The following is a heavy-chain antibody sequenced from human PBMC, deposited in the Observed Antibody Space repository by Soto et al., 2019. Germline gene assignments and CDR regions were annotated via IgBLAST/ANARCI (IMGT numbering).Heavy chain of an antibody. V-gene: IGHV4-31*03. CDR3: ASMQQLNWFDP. Sequence: SETLSLTCTVSGGSISSGGYYWSWIRQHPGKGLEWIGYIYYSGSTYYNPSLKSRVTIPVDTSKNQFSLKLSSVTAADTAVYYCASMQQLNWFDPWGQGTLVTVSS. CDR2: IYYSGST. CDR1: GGSISSGGYY. J-gene: IGHJ5*02. D-gene: IGHD6-13*01.